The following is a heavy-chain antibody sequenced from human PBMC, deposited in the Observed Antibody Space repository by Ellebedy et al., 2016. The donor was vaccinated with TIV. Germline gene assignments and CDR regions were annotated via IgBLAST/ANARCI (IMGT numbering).Heavy chain of an antibody. D-gene: IGHD3-22*01. J-gene: IGHJ4*02. CDR1: GFTFSSYG. Sequence: SLKISCAASGFTFSSYGMHWVRQAPGKGLDWVAVISYDGSNKYYADSVKGRFTISRDNSKNTLYLQMNSLRAEDTAVYYCARGEITMIVVDPPYYWGQGTLVTVSS. V-gene: IGHV3-30*03. CDR3: ARGEITMIVVDPPYY. CDR2: ISYDGSNK.